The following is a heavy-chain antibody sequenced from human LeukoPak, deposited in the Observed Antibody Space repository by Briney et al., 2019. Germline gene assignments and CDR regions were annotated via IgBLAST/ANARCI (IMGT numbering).Heavy chain of an antibody. Sequence: PGGSLRLSCTASGFTVSNNYMNWVRQAPGKGLEWVALIYSGGTTNYAESVKGRFTISRDDSKNTLYLQMTNVRAEDTAVYYCARDPPGIAASVSGGWGQGTLVTVSS. CDR2: IYSGGTT. CDR1: GFTVSNNY. D-gene: IGHD6-13*01. V-gene: IGHV3-53*01. J-gene: IGHJ4*02. CDR3: ARDPPGIAASVSGG.